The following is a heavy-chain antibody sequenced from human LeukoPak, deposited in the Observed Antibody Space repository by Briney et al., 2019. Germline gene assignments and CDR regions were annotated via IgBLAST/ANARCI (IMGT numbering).Heavy chain of an antibody. D-gene: IGHD1-26*01. CDR1: GGSFSGHY. CDR2: INHSGST. V-gene: IGHV4-34*01. J-gene: IGHJ4*02. Sequence: SETLSLTCAVYGGSFSGHYWSWIRQPPGKGLEWIGEINHSGSTNYNPSLKSRVTISVDTSKNQFSLKLSSVTAADTAVYYCARSRGSYYYFDYWGQGTLVTVSS. CDR3: ARSRGSYYYFDY.